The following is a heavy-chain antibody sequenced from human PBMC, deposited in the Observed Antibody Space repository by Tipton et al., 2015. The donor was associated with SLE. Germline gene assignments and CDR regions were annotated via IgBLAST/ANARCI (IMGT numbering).Heavy chain of an antibody. CDR2: IYTSGST. CDR1: GASISTYY. V-gene: IGHV4-4*08. CDR3: ARDRRGWYFDL. Sequence: TLSLTCTVSGASISTYYWSWIRQAPGKGLEWIGYIYTSGSTNYNPSLKSRVTISVDTSKNQFSLKLSSVTAADTAVYYCARDRRGWYFDLWGRGTLVTVSS. D-gene: IGHD3-10*01. J-gene: IGHJ2*01.